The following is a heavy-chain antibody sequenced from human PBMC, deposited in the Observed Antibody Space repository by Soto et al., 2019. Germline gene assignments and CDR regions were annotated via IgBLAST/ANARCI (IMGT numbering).Heavy chain of an antibody. CDR2: IYYSGST. J-gene: IGHJ6*02. CDR3: ARDKGKDSGYDSGPPEFYYYYYGMDV. D-gene: IGHD5-12*01. CDR1: GGSISSGDYY. Sequence: QVQLQESGPGLVKPSQTLSLTCTVSGGSISSGDYYWSWIRQPPGKGLERIGYIYYSGSTYYNPSLKSRVTISVDTSKNQFSLKLSSVTAADTAVYYCARDKGKDSGYDSGPPEFYYYYYGMDVWGQGTTVTVSS. V-gene: IGHV4-30-4*01.